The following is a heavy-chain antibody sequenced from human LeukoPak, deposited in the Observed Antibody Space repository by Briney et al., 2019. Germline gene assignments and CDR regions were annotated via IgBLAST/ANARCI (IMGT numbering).Heavy chain of an antibody. J-gene: IGHJ4*02. CDR1: GYSVDSGYF. V-gene: IGHV4-38-2*02. D-gene: IGHD3-10*01. CDR2: IHHSGTT. Sequence: SETLSLTCIVSGYSVDSGYFWGWIRQPPGKGLEWIGNIHHSGTTYYNPSLKSRVTISVDTSKNQFSLKLSSVTAADTAVYYCRGGGSGQISIDYWGQGTLVTVSS. CDR3: RGGGSGQISIDY.